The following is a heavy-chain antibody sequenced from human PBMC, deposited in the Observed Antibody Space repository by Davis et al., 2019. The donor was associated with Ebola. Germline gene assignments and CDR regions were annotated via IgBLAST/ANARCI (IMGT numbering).Heavy chain of an antibody. Sequence: GGSLRLSCAASGFTFSSYDMHWVRQATGKGLEWVSAIGTAGDTYYPGSVKGRFTISRENAKNSLYLQMNSLRAEDTAVYYCAREVTRYTYYYYGMDVWGQGTTVTVSS. V-gene: IGHV3-13*01. D-gene: IGHD4-11*01. CDR2: IGTAGDT. J-gene: IGHJ6*02. CDR3: AREVTRYTYYYYGMDV. CDR1: GFTFSSYD.